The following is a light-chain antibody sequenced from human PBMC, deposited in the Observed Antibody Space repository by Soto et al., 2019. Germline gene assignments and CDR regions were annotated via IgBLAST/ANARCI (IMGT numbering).Light chain of an antibody. J-gene: IGKJ3*01. CDR2: DAS. CDR3: QQRSHWPRT. V-gene: IGKV3-11*01. Sequence: IVLTQSPATLSLFPGERATLSCRASQSVSRYLDWYQQKPGQAPRLLIYDASNRATGIPARFSGSGSGTDFNLNISSLEPEDFAVYYCQQRSHWPRTFGPGTKVDLK. CDR1: QSVSRY.